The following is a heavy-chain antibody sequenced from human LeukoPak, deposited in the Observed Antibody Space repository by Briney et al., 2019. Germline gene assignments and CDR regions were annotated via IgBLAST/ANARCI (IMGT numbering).Heavy chain of an antibody. CDR3: ARGGIVVAGGLQYFDY. CDR2: IKQDGSEK. J-gene: IGHJ4*02. V-gene: IGHV3-7*04. Sequence: GGSLRLSCVASGFTFSSYWMTWVRQAPGKGLEWVANIKQDGSEKYYVDSVEGRFTISRDNAKNSLYLQMNSLRAEDTAVYYCARGGIVVAGGLQYFDYWGQGTLVTVS. D-gene: IGHD6-19*01. CDR1: GFTFSSYW.